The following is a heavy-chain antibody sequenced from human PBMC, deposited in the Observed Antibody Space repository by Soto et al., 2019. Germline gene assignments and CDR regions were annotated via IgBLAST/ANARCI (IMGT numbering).Heavy chain of an antibody. J-gene: IGHJ6*03. CDR1: GDSVRNQY. CDR3: ARTLDYGHMDV. D-gene: IGHD3-16*01. V-gene: IGHV4-4*09. CDR2: IYRSGST. Sequence: SETLSLTCTVSGDSVRNQYWSWIRRPPGRGLEWIGYIYRSGSTKYNPSLKSRLTISVDTSKSQFSLKLSSVTAADTAVYYCARTLDYGHMDVWGKGTTVTVSS.